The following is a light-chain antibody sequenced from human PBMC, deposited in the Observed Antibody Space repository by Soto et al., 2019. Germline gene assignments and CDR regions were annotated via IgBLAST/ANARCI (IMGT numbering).Light chain of an antibody. V-gene: IGLV1-51*01. CDR1: NSNIGTKN. Sequence: QSVLTQPPSVSAAPGQTVTISCSGSNSNIGTKNVCWYQQLPGTAPKLLIYDNIKRPSGIPDRLSASKSGTSATLAITGLQTGDEADYYCGTWDSSLSGGVFGGGTKLTVL. J-gene: IGLJ2*01. CDR2: DNI. CDR3: GTWDSSLSGGV.